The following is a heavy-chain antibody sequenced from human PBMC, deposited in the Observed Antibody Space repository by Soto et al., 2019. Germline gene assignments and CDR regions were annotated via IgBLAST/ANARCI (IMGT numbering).Heavy chain of an antibody. Sequence: EVQLLESGGGSVQPGGSLRLSCAGSGFTFSSFGMSWVRQAPGKGLEWVSGVSGTGVTTYYADSVKGRFTISRDTSKNTLYLQMNSLRAEDTAIYYCTKDSVTYSWRVGVPGADFWGQGTLVTVSS. V-gene: IGHV3-23*01. D-gene: IGHD4-4*01. CDR2: VSGTGVTT. CDR1: GFTFSSFG. CDR3: TKDSVTYSWRVGVPGADF. J-gene: IGHJ4*02.